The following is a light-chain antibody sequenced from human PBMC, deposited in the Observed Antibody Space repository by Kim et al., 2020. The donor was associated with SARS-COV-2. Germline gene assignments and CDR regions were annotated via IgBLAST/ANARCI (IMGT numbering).Light chain of an antibody. Sequence: SPGERATLSCRASQSVNSNYFAWYQQKPSQAPRLLIFGASSRATGIPDRFSGSGSGTDFTLTISRLEAEDFAVYYCQQYGSSRWTFGQGTKVDIK. CDR2: GAS. CDR1: QSVNSNY. V-gene: IGKV3-20*01. J-gene: IGKJ1*01. CDR3: QQYGSSRWT.